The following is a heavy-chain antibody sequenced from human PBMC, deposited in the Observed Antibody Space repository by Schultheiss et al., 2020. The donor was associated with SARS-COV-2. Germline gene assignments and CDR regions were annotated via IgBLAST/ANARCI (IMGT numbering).Heavy chain of an antibody. V-gene: IGHV4-34*01. CDR1: GGSFSGYY. D-gene: IGHD3-3*01. J-gene: IGHJ4*02. CDR2: IYHSGST. CDR3: ARSFYDPYYFDY. Sequence: SETLSLTCAVYGGSFSGYYWSWIRQPPGKGLEWIGYIYHSGSTYYNPSLKSRVTISVDRSKNQFSLKLSSVTAADTAVYYCARSFYDPYYFDYWGQGTLVTVSS.